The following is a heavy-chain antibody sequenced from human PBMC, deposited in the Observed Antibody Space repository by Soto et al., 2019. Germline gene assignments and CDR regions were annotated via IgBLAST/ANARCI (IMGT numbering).Heavy chain of an antibody. J-gene: IGHJ6*02. CDR2: MNPNSGNT. CDR1: GYTFTSYD. Sequence: ASVKVSCKASGYTFTSYDINWVRQATGQGLEWMGWMNPNSGNTGYAQKFQGRATMTRNTSISTAYMELSSLRSEDTAVYYCASGSSLGDDFWSGYLIPYYYYYGMDVWGQGTTVTVSS. CDR3: ASGSSLGDDFWSGYLIPYYYYYGMDV. D-gene: IGHD3-3*01. V-gene: IGHV1-8*01.